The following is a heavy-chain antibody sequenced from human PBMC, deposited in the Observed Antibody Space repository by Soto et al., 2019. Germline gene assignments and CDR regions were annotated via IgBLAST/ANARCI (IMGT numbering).Heavy chain of an antibody. CDR2: FNPNSGDT. J-gene: IGHJ4*02. CDR3: AREASSVISLDY. Sequence: GASVKVSCKASGYIFTAYSMHWVRQAPGQGLEWVGWFNPNSGDTTYAQKFQGRVTLTRDTSISTAYMELYSLRSDDTAVYYCAREASSVISLDYWGQGTLVTVS. CDR1: GYIFTAYS. V-gene: IGHV1-2*02. D-gene: IGHD2-21*01.